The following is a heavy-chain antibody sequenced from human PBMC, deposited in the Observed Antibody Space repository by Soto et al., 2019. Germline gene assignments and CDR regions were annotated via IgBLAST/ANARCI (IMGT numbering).Heavy chain of an antibody. V-gene: IGHV3-30*18. CDR3: AKAQGFCSSTSCREAYYYYGMDV. CDR2: ISYDGNNK. Sequence: QVQLVESGGGVVQPGRSLRLSCAASGFTFSSYGMHWVRQAPGKGLEWVAVISYDGNNKYYADSVKGLFTISRDNSKNTLFLQMNRLRAEDTAVYYCAKAQGFCSSTSCREAYYYYGMDVWGQGTTVTVSS. D-gene: IGHD2-2*01. CDR1: GFTFSSYG. J-gene: IGHJ6*02.